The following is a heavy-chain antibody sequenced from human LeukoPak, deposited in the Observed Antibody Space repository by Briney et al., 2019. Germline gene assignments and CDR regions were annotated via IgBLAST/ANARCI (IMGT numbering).Heavy chain of an antibody. CDR1: GFTFSSYG. CDR2: ISYDGSNK. J-gene: IGHJ4*02. D-gene: IGHD3-10*01. CDR3: AKDYYGSVDY. Sequence: GGSLRLSCAASGFTFSSYGMHWVRQAPGKGLEWVAVISYDGSNKYYADSVKGRFTISRDNSKNTLYLQMNSLRAEGTAVYYCAKDYYGSVDYWGQGTLVTVSS. V-gene: IGHV3-30*18.